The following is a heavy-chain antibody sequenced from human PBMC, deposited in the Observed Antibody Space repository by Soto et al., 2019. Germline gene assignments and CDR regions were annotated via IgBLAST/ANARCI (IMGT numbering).Heavy chain of an antibody. V-gene: IGHV3-23*01. D-gene: IGHD3-22*01. CDR2: ISGSGGST. J-gene: IGHJ3*02. CDR1: GFTFSSYA. Sequence: GSLRLSCAASGFTFSSYAMSWVRQAPGKGLEWVSAISGSGGSTYYADSVKGRFTISRDNSKNTLYLQMNSLRAEDTAVYYCAKDLFTMIVVVLPTVGDAFDIWGQGTMVTVSS. CDR3: AKDLFTMIVVVLPTVGDAFDI.